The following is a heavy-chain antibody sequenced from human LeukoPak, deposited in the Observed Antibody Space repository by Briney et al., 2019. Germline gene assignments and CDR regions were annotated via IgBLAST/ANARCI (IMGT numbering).Heavy chain of an antibody. V-gene: IGHV3-53*01. CDR2: IYSGGST. Sequence: PGGSLRLSCAASGFTVSSNYMSWVRQAPGKGLEWVSVIYSGGSTYYADSVKGRFTISRDNSKNTLYLQMNSLRAEDTAVYYCARDRHYYDSSGSPSYYFDYWGQGTVVTVSS. J-gene: IGHJ4*02. CDR1: GFTVSSNY. CDR3: ARDRHYYDSSGSPSYYFDY. D-gene: IGHD3-22*01.